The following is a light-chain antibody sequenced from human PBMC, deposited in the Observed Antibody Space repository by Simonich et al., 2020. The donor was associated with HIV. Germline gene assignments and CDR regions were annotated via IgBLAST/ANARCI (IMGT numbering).Light chain of an antibody. CDR2: DVS. CDR1: SSDVGGYHY. Sequence: QSALTQPASVSGSPGQSITISCTGTSSDVGGYHYVSWYQQYPGKAPKLMIYDVSKRPSGVSHRFSGSKSGNTASLTISGLQAEDEADFYCSSYTSSSTWVFGGGTKVTVL. V-gene: IGLV2-14*01. J-gene: IGLJ3*02. CDR3: SSYTSSSTWV.